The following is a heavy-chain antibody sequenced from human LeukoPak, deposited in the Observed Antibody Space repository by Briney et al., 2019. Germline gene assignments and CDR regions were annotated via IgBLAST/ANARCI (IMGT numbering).Heavy chain of an antibody. V-gene: IGHV3-21*01. J-gene: IGHJ4*02. CDR1: GFTFSSYS. CDR2: ISSSSSYI. Sequence: GGSLRLSCAASGFTFSSYSMTWVRQAPGKGLEWVSSISSSSSYIYYADSVKGRFTISRDNAKNSLYLQMNSLRAEDTAVYYCARDTDVPWDYFDYWGQGTLVTVSS. CDR3: ARDTDVPWDYFDY. D-gene: IGHD2-2*01.